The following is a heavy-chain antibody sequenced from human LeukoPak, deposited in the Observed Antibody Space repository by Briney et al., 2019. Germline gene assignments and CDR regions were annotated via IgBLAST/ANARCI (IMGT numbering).Heavy chain of an antibody. V-gene: IGHV1-69*05. CDR2: IIHIFGTA. CDR3: ARGKDYYDSSGYFEYFQH. Sequence: SVKVSCKASGGTFSSYAISWVRQAPGQGLEWMGGIIHIFGTANYAQKFQGRVTITTDESTSTAYMELSSLRSEDTAVYYCARGKDYYDSSGYFEYFQHWGQGTLVTVSS. J-gene: IGHJ1*01. D-gene: IGHD3-22*01. CDR1: GGTFSSYA.